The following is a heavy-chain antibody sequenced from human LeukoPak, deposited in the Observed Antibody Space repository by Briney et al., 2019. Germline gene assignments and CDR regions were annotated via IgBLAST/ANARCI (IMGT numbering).Heavy chain of an antibody. CDR2: MNHSGNT. D-gene: IGHD4-23*01. CDR3: ARGGGTYGGHGVVAY. Sequence: PSDTLSLTCAVYGGSFSGHYWNWIRQPPGKGLESIGEMNHSGNTNYNPSLKSRVTISVDTSKNQFSLKLISLTAADTAVYYCARGGGTYGGHGVVAYWGQGPLVTVSS. J-gene: IGHJ4*02. V-gene: IGHV4-34*01. CDR1: GGSFSGHY.